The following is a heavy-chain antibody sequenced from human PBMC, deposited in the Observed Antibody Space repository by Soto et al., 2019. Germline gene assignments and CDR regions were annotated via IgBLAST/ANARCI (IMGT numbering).Heavy chain of an antibody. CDR2: IDWDDDK. V-gene: IGHV2-70*11. CDR3: APIQDHGSGRTRYYFDY. CDR1: GFSLSTSGMC. J-gene: IGHJ4*02. D-gene: IGHD3-10*01. Sequence: SGPTLVNPTQTLTLTCTFSGFSLSTSGMCVSWIRQPPGKALEWLARIDWDDDKYYSTSLKTRLTISKDTSKNQVVLTMTNMDPVHTAKYYCAPIQDHGSGRTRYYFDYWGQGPQVTVSS.